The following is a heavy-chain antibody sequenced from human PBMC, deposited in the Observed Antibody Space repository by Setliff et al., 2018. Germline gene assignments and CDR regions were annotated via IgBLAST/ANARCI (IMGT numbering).Heavy chain of an antibody. J-gene: IGHJ4*02. CDR3: ARQLRYFDWLHPLGYFDY. CDR1: GYSISSGYY. Sequence: SETLSLTCAVSGYSISSGYYWGWIRQPPGKGLEWIGSIYHSGSTYYNPSLKSRVTISVDTSKNQFSLKLSSVTAADTAVYYCARQLRYFDWLHPLGYFDYWGQRTLVTVSS. D-gene: IGHD3-9*01. CDR2: IYHSGST. V-gene: IGHV4-38-2*01.